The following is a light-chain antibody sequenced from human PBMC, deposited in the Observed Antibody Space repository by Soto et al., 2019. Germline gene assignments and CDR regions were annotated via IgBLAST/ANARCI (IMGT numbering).Light chain of an antibody. Sequence: QSALTQPRSVSGSPGQSVTISCTGTSSDVGGYNYVSWYQQHPNKAPKLMIYDVSRRPSGVPDRFSASKSGNTASLTISGLQAEDEADYYCFSYAGSYTVIFGGGTKVTVL. CDR3: FSYAGSYTVI. CDR1: SSDVGGYNY. J-gene: IGLJ2*01. V-gene: IGLV2-11*01. CDR2: DVS.